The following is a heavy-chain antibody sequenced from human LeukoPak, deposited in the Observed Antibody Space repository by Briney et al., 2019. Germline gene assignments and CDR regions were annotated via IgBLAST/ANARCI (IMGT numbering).Heavy chain of an antibody. CDR3: ARVSPYVSGSSSNEY. Sequence: QSSETLSLTCTVSGGSISSYYWSWIRQPPGKGLEWIGYIYYSGSTNYNPSLKSRVTISVDTSKNRVSLKLSSVTAADTAVYYCARVSPYVSGSSSNEYWGQGTLVTVSS. D-gene: IGHD3-10*01. V-gene: IGHV4-59*01. CDR1: GGSISSYY. CDR2: IYYSGST. J-gene: IGHJ4*02.